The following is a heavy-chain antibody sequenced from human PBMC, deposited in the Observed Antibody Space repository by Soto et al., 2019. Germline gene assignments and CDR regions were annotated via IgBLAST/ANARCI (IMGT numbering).Heavy chain of an antibody. CDR1: GFTFSSYG. Sequence: GGSLRLSCAASGFTFSSYGMHWVRQAPGKGLEWVAVMWYDGSNKYYADSVKGRFTISRDNSKNTLYLQMNSLRAEDTAVYYCAREDGYRGGDAFDIWGQGTMVTVSS. V-gene: IGHV3-33*01. J-gene: IGHJ3*02. CDR2: MWYDGSNK. D-gene: IGHD5-12*01. CDR3: AREDGYRGGDAFDI.